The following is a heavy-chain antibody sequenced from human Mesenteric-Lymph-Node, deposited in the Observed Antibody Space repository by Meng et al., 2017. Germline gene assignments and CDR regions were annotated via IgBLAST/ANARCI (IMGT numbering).Heavy chain of an antibody. Sequence: ETLSLTCTVSGGSISSSSYYWGWIRQPPGKGLEWIGSIYYSGSTYYNPSLKSRVTISVDTSKNQFSLKLSSVTAADTAVYYCARDPQWFGERYFDYWGQGTLVTVSS. D-gene: IGHD3-10*01. CDR1: GGSISSSSYY. J-gene: IGHJ4*02. CDR2: IYYSGST. CDR3: ARDPQWFGERYFDY. V-gene: IGHV4-39*07.